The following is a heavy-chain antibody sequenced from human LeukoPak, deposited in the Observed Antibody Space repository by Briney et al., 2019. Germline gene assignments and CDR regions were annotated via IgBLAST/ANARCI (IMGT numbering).Heavy chain of an antibody. D-gene: IGHD4/OR15-4a*01. V-gene: IGHV4-31*03. CDR3: AREVLARGDAFDI. CDR1: GGSISSGGYY. Sequence: SETLSLTCTVSGGSISSGGYYWSWIRQHPGKGLEWIGYIYYSGSTYYNTSLKSRVTISVDTSKNQFSLKLSSVTAADTAGYYCAREVLARGDAFDIWGQGTMVTVSS. J-gene: IGHJ3*02. CDR2: IYYSGST.